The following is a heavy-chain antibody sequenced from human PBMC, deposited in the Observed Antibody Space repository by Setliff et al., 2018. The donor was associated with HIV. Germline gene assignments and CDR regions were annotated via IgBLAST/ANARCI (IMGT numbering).Heavy chain of an antibody. CDR2: IYYSGNT. Sequence: PSETLSLTCAVYGGSFSGFYWSWIRQPPGKGLEWIGYIYYSGNTYYNPSLKSRVSISVDTSKNQFSLTLYSVTAADTAVYYCARDSYDSSGRNWFDPWGQGTLVTVSS. CDR1: GGSFSGFY. V-gene: IGHV4-34*09. J-gene: IGHJ5*02. CDR3: ARDSYDSSGRNWFDP. D-gene: IGHD3-22*01.